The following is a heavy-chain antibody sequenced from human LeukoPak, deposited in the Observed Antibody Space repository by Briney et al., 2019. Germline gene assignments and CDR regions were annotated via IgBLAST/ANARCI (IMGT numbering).Heavy chain of an antibody. CDR2: IKQGGSEK. J-gene: IGHJ4*02. CDR1: GFTFSSYW. CDR3: ARGVYCSGGSCYTYYFDY. D-gene: IGHD2-15*01. V-gene: IGHV3-7*01. Sequence: GGSLRLTCAASGFTFSSYWMSWVRQAPGKGLEWVANIKQGGSEKYYVDSVKGRFTISRDNAKNSLYLQMNSLRAEDTAVYYCARGVYCSGGSCYTYYFDYWGQGTLVTVSS.